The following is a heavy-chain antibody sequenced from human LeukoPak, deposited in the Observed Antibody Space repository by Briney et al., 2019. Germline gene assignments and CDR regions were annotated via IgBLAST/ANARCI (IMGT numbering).Heavy chain of an antibody. Sequence: ASVKVSCKASGYTFTSYYMHWMRQAPGQGPEWMGTINPRGGSTDYAQKFQGRITMTSDTSTSTVYMELNSLRSDDTAVYFCARVGSAAATADYWGQGTLVTVSS. J-gene: IGHJ4*02. D-gene: IGHD6-25*01. CDR3: ARVGSAAATADY. V-gene: IGHV1-46*01. CDR1: GYTFTSYY. CDR2: INPRGGST.